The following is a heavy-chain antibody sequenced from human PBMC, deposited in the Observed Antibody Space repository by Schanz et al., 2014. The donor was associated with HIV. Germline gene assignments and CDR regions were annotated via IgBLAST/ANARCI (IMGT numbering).Heavy chain of an antibody. J-gene: IGHJ4*02. CDR3: ARGTYYGSGSYTLDY. V-gene: IGHV1-18*01. CDR2: ISAYSGNT. CDR1: GGTFSSLS. D-gene: IGHD3-10*01. Sequence: QVQLVQSGAEVKKPGSSMKVSCKASGGTFSSLSFSWVRQAPGQGLEWMGWISAYSGNTDYGQRFQGRVTMTTDRSTSTAYMELRSLRSDDTAVYYCARGTYYGSGSYTLDYWGQGTLVTVSS.